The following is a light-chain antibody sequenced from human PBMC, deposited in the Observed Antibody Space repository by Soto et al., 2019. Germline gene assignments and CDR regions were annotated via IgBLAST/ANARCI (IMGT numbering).Light chain of an antibody. V-gene: IGLV2-14*03. Sequence: QSVLTQPASVSGSPGQSITISCTRTSSDVGGSNYVSWYQQHPGKAPKLMIYDVTYRPSGVSNRFSGSKSGKTASLTISGLQAEDEADYYSSSYTTSSILGYVFGTGTKVTVL. CDR3: SSYTTSSILGYV. J-gene: IGLJ1*01. CDR2: DVT. CDR1: SSDVGGSNY.